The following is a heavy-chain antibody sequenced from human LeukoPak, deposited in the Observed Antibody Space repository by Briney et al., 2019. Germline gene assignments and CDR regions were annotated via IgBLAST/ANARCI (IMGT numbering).Heavy chain of an antibody. CDR3: ARVPHSSSWYYWFGP. Sequence: SETLSLTCTVSGGSISSYYWSWIRQPPGKGLEWIGYIYYSGSTNYNPSLKSRVTISVDTSKNQFSLKLSSVTAADTAVYYCARVPHSSSWYYWFGPWGQGTLVTVSS. J-gene: IGHJ5*02. D-gene: IGHD6-13*01. V-gene: IGHV4-59*01. CDR2: IYYSGST. CDR1: GGSISSYY.